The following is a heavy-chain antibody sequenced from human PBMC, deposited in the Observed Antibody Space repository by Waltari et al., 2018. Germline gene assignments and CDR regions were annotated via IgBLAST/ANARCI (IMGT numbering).Heavy chain of an antibody. J-gene: IGHJ4*02. Sequence: QVQLQESGPGLVKPSETLSLTCTVSGDSFGSNYWSWIRQPPGKGLEWIGYIYYPGSTNANPSLESRVTISAHTYKNEFTLKLESVTAADTAVDYCARVDSYEKFLDYWGQGALVSVSS. V-gene: IGHV4-59*01. CDR1: GDSFGSNY. CDR3: ARVDSYEKFLDY. CDR2: IYYPGST. D-gene: IGHD5-12*01.